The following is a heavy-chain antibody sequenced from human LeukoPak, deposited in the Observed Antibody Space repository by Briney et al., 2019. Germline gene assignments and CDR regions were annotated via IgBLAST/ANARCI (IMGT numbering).Heavy chain of an antibody. Sequence: NPSETLSLTCTVSGGSISSYYWSWIRQPPGKGLEWIGYIYYSGSTNYNPSLKSRVTISVDTSKNQFSLKLSSVTAADTAVYYCAREGMVRGVTYHYYYGMDVWGQGTTVTVSS. CDR2: IYYSGST. V-gene: IGHV4-59*01. CDR3: AREGMVRGVTYHYYYGMDV. D-gene: IGHD3-10*01. CDR1: GGSISSYY. J-gene: IGHJ6*02.